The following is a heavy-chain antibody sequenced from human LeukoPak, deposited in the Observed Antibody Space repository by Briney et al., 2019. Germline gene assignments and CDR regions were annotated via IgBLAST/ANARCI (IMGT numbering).Heavy chain of an antibody. D-gene: IGHD4-17*01. CDR2: IWHDGSHK. J-gene: IGHJ4*02. CDR3: ARETTVTAGYDY. Sequence: PGGSLRLSCAASGFTFSTYGMHWVRQAPGKGLEWVTVIWHDGSHKDYADSVKGRFTISRDNSKNTLYLQMNDLRAEDTAVYYCARETTVTAGYDYWGRGTLVTVSS. V-gene: IGHV3-33*01. CDR1: GFTFSTYG.